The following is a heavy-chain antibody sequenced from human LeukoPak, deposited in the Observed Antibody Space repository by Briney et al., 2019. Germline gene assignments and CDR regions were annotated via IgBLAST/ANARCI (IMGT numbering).Heavy chain of an antibody. CDR1: GGSISSYY. D-gene: IGHD6-19*01. CDR3: ATGRAYSSVDY. J-gene: IGHJ4*02. Sequence: PSETLSLTCTVSGGSISSYYWSWIRQPPGKGLERIGCIYYTGSTNYNPSLKSRVTISVDTSKNQFSLKLSSVTAADTAVYYCATGRAYSSVDYWGQGTLVTVSS. CDR2: IYYTGST. V-gene: IGHV4-59*01.